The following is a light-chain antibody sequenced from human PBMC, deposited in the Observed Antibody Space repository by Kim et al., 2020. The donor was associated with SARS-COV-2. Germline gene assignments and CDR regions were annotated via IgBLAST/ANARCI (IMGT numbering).Light chain of an antibody. CDR1: QRISSN. V-gene: IGKV3-15*01. J-gene: IGKJ2*01. CDR3: QQYHNMQT. Sequence: LSVSPGESATLSCRARQRISSNLAWYQQKPGQAPRLLIYGASTRATDIPVRFSGSGSGTEFTLTISSLQSEDFVVYYCQQYHNMQTFGQGTKLEI. CDR2: GAS.